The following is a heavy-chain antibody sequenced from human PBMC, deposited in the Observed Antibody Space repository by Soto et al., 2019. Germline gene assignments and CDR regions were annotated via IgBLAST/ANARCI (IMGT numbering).Heavy chain of an antibody. V-gene: IGHV1-3*05. D-gene: IGHD6-13*01. CDR2: INAGNGNT. CDR1: GYTFTSYA. CDR3: ARGIAPYYFDY. J-gene: IGHJ4*02. Sequence: QVQLVQSGAEEKKPGASVKVSCKASGYTFTSYAMHWVRQSPLQRLEWMGWINAGNGNTKYSQKFQGRVTITRDTSASTAYMELSSLRSEDTAVYYCARGIAPYYFDYWGQGTLVTVSS.